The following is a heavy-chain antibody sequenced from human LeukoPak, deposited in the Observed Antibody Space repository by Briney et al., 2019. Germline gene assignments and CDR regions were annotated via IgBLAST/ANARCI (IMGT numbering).Heavy chain of an antibody. CDR2: ISAGGGSP. V-gene: IGHV3-23*01. Sequence: GGSLRLSCATSGFTFSSYAMSWVRQAPGKGLEWVSAISAGGGSPYYADSVKGRFTISRDNSKNTLYLQMNSLRAEDTAVYYCAKDGGIAEAGGWFDPWGQGTLVTVSS. CDR1: GFTFSSYA. J-gene: IGHJ5*02. CDR3: AKDGGIAEAGGWFDP. D-gene: IGHD6-13*01.